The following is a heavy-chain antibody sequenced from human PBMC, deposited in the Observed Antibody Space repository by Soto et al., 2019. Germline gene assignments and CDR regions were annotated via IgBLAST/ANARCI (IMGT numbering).Heavy chain of an antibody. D-gene: IGHD1-26*01. CDR3: ARIPLPHYFDY. J-gene: IGHJ4*02. CDR2: INHSGST. CDR1: GGSFSGYY. V-gene: IGHV4-34*01. Sequence: LSLTCAAHGGSFSGYYWSWIRQPPGKGLEWIGEINHSGSTNYNPSLKSRVTISVDTSKNQFSLKLSSVTAADTAVYYCARIPLPHYFDYWGQGTLVTVSS.